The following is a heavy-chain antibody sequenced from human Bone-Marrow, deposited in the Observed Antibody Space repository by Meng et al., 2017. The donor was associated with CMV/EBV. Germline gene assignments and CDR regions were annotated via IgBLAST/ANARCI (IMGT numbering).Heavy chain of an antibody. CDR2: IKDDGKTT. CDR1: GFTFNHAW. D-gene: IGHD2-21*01. V-gene: IGHV3-15*01. J-gene: IGHJ4*02. Sequence: GGSLRLSCAVSGFTFNHAWMNWVRQAPTKGLEWVGRIKDDGKTTDFAAPVAGRFSMSRDDSKNTVYLQMNSLKTEDTGVYFCAGDVAELGEGEVDYWGQGTLVTVSS. CDR3: AGDVAELGEGEVDY.